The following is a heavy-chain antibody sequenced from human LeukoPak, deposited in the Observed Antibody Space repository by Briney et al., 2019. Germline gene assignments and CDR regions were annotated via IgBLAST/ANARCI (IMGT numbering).Heavy chain of an antibody. CDR1: GGTFSSYA. J-gene: IGHJ6*03. Sequence: SVKVSCKASGGTFSSYAISWVRQAPGQGLEWMGGIIPIFGTANYAQKFQGRVTITADKSTSTAYMELSSLRSEDTAVYYCARARLQGYTQPYYYYYYMDVWGKGTTVTVSS. D-gene: IGHD6-13*01. CDR3: ARARLQGYTQPYYYYYYMDV. V-gene: IGHV1-69*06. CDR2: IIPIFGTA.